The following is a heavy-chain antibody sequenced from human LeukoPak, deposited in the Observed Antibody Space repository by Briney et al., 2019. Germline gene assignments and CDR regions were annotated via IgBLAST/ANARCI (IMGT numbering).Heavy chain of an antibody. CDR1: GYTFTSYG. D-gene: IGHD2-15*01. CDR2: ISAYNGNT. Sequence: GASVKVSCKASGYTFTSYGISWVRQAPGQGLEWMGWISAYNGNTNYAQKLQGRVTMTTDTSTSTAHMELRSLRSDDTAVYYCARVLGGGSRSFWFDPWGQGTLVTVSS. V-gene: IGHV1-18*01. J-gene: IGHJ5*02. CDR3: ARVLGGGSRSFWFDP.